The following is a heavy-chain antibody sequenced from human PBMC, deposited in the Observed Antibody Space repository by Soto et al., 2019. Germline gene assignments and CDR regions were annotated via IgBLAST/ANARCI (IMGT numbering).Heavy chain of an antibody. D-gene: IGHD1-1*01. V-gene: IGHV4-34*01. J-gene: IGHJ3*02. CDR1: GDFVSSGNYY. Sequence: QVQLQQWGAGLLKPSETLSLTCAVYGDFVSSGNYYWSWIRQPPGKGLEWIGEMSHSGGTHFNPSLKSRVTISVDTAKNQFSLKMSTVTAADTALYYCARVERGTATTVVDALDIWGQGTMVTVSS. CDR2: MSHSGGT. CDR3: ARVERGTATTVVDALDI.